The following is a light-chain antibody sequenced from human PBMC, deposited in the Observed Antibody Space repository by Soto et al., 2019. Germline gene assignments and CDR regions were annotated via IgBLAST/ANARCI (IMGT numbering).Light chain of an antibody. CDR2: GAS. CDR3: QQYNNWPPWT. V-gene: IGKV3-15*01. Sequence: ERVMTQSPATLSVSPGERATLSCRASQNVGSNLAWYQQRPGQAPSLLIFGASTRATGVPGRVNGSGSGTQFTLTISSLQSEDSAVYYCQQYNNWPPWTFGQGTKVDIK. CDR1: QNVGSN. J-gene: IGKJ1*01.